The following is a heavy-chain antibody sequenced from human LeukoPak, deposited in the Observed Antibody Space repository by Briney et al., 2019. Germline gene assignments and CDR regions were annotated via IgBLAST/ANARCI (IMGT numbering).Heavy chain of an antibody. CDR2: IGSGGDT. Sequence: GGSLRLSCAASGFTFSSYAMTWVRQSPGKGLEWVSVIGSGGDTYYSDSVQGRFTISRDNSKNTLYLQMNSLRADDTAVYYCAKYYAARSRSFDFWGQGTLVTVSA. J-gene: IGHJ4*02. D-gene: IGHD3-10*01. CDR3: AKYYAARSRSFDF. V-gene: IGHV3-23*01. CDR1: GFTFSSYA.